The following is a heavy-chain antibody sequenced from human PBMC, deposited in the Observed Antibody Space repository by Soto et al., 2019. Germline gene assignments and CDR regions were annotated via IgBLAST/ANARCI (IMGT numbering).Heavy chain of an antibody. Sequence: GLLRLSCGAVGLTFSSSAMSWVRQAPGKGLEWVLTISGSGATTYYADSVKGRLTISRDNSKNTLYLHMNSLRAEDTALYYCAKSQVDYWGQGTPVTVSS. CDR2: ISGSGATT. CDR3: AKSQVDY. CDR1: GLTFSSSA. V-gene: IGHV3-23*01. J-gene: IGHJ4*02.